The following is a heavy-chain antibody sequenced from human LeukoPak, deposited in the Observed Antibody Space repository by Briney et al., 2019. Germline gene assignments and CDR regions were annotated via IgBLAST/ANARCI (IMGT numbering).Heavy chain of an antibody. CDR3: ARRWGSSLDP. V-gene: IGHV4-59*08. J-gene: IGHJ5*02. CDR2: IYYSGST. D-gene: IGHD6-13*01. CDR1: GGSISSYY. Sequence: PSETLSLTCTVSGGSISSYYWSWLRQPPGKGLEWIGYIYYSGSTNYNPSLKSRVTISVDTSKNQFSLKLSSVTAADTAVYYCARRWGSSLDPWGQGTLVTVSS.